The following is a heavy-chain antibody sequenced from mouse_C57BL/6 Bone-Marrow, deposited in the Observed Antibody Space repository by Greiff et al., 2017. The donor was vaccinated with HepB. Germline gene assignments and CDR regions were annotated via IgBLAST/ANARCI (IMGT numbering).Heavy chain of an antibody. CDR3: ARGRGNSWFAY. V-gene: IGHV1-64*01. Sequence: QVQLQQPGAELVKPGASVKLSCKASGYTFTSYWMHWVKQRPGQGLEWIGMIHPNGGSTNYNEKFKSKATLTVDKSSSTAYMQLSSLTSEDSAVYYCARGRGNSWFAYWGQGTLVTVSA. CDR2: IHPNGGST. J-gene: IGHJ3*01. D-gene: IGHD2-1*01. CDR1: GYTFTSYW.